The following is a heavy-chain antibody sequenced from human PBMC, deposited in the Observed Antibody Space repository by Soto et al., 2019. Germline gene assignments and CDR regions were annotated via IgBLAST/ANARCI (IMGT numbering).Heavy chain of an antibody. CDR3: ARVVDDYGDFWYFDL. CDR1: GYTFTSYG. D-gene: IGHD4-17*01. CDR2: ISAYNGNT. Sequence: QVQLVQSGAEVKKPGVSVKVSCKASGYTFTSYGISWVRQAPGQGLEWMGWISAYNGNTNYAQKLQGRVTMTTDTSTSTAYMELRSLRSDDTAVYYCARVVDDYGDFWYFDLWGRGTLVTVSS. J-gene: IGHJ2*01. V-gene: IGHV1-18*04.